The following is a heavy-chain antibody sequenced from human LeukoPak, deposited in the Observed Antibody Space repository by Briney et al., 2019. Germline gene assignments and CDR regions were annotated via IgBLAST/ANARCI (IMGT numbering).Heavy chain of an antibody. J-gene: IGHJ4*02. CDR1: GFTFSSYS. CDR2: ISSSSSYI. CDR3: ARDLKIGGQLVRGGGPFDY. Sequence: TGGSLRLSCAASGFTFSSYSMNWVRHAPGKGLEWVSSISSSSSYIYYADSVKGRFTLSRDNAKNSLYLQMNSLRAEDTAVYYCARDLKIGGQLVRGGGPFDYWGQGTLVTVSS. V-gene: IGHV3-21*01. D-gene: IGHD6-6*01.